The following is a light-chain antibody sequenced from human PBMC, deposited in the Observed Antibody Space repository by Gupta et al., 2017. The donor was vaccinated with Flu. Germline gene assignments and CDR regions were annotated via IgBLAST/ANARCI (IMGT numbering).Light chain of an antibody. CDR2: SAF. V-gene: IGKV1-5*03. CDR3: QQSKSEPLT. CDR1: SSISSR. J-gene: IGKJ1*01. Sequence: HSNPYGSVGDRVNITLRASSSISSRLAWYPPKPGKTPKLPVYSAFRFGSGVPLKFRGSGSGTEFTLTISSLQPADFATYYCQQSKSEPLTFGQGTKVEIK.